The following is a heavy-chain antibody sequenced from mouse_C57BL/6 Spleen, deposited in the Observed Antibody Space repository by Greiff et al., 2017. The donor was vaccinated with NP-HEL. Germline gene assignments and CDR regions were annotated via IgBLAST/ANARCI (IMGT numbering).Heavy chain of an antibody. CDR2: IYPGDGDT. D-gene: IGHD2-4*01. CDR1: GYAFSSYW. CDR3: AMYDYDGTVYAMDY. Sequence: VQLQQSGAELVKPGASVKISCKASGYAFSSYWMNWVKQRPGKGLEWIGQIYPGDGDTNYNGKFQGNATLTAEKSSSTAYMQLSSLTSEDSAVYFCAMYDYDGTVYAMDYWGQGSSVTVSS. V-gene: IGHV1-80*01. J-gene: IGHJ4*01.